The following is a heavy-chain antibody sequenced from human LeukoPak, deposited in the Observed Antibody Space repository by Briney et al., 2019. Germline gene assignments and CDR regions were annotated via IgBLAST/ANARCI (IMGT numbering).Heavy chain of an antibody. CDR3: TRVVVPAAAPYYYYYYMDV. Sequence: GGSLRLSCAASGFTFSGSAMHWVRQASGKGLEWVGRIRSKANSYATAYAASVKGRFTISRHDSKNTAYLQMNSLKTEDTAVYYCTRVVVPAAAPYYYYYYMDVWGKGTTVTVSS. D-gene: IGHD2-2*01. CDR1: GFTFSGSA. J-gene: IGHJ6*03. CDR2: IRSKANSYAT. V-gene: IGHV3-73*01.